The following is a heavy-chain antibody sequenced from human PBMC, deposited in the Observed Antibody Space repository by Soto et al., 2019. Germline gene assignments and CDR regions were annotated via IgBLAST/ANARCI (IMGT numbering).Heavy chain of an antibody. CDR1: GFTFSSYA. CDR2: ISYDGSNK. D-gene: IGHD5-18*01. J-gene: IGHJ6*02. Sequence: QVQLVESGGGVVQPGRSLRLSCAASGFTFSSYAMHWVRQAPGKGLEWVAVISYDGSNKYYEDSVKGRFTISRDNSKNTLYLKMNSLRAEDTAAYYCARAHVDTAMVFDYYYYYGMDVWGQGTTVTVSS. CDR3: ARAHVDTAMVFDYYYYYGMDV. V-gene: IGHV3-30-3*01.